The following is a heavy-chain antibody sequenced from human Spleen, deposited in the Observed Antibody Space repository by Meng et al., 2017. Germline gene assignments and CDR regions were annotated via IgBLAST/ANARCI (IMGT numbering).Heavy chain of an antibody. CDR2: MNPNSGNT. CDR3: AFRHFYDSSGYYDY. V-gene: IGHV1-8*01. CDR1: GYTFTSYD. D-gene: IGHD3-22*01. Sequence: ASVKVSCKASGYTFTSYDINWVRQATGQGLEWMGWMNPNSGNTGYAQKFQGRVTMTRNTSISTAYMELSSLRSEDTAVYYCAFRHFYDSSGYYDYWGQGTLVTVSS. J-gene: IGHJ4*02.